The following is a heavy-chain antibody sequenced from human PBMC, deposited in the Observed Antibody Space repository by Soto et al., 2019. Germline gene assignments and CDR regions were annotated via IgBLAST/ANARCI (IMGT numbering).Heavy chain of an antibody. CDR1: GGTFSSYA. J-gene: IGHJ4*02. Sequence: SVKVSCKASGGTFSSYAISWVRQAPGQGLEWMGGIIPIFGTANYAQKFQGRVTITADESTSTAYMELSSLRSEDTAVYYCAREGGGYGRAFDYWGQGTLVTFSS. V-gene: IGHV1-69*13. D-gene: IGHD5-12*01. CDR2: IIPIFGTA. CDR3: AREGGGYGRAFDY.